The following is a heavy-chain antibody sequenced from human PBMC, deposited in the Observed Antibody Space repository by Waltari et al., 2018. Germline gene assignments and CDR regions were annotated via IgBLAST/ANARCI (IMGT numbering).Heavy chain of an antibody. CDR1: GNSFTSYW. Sequence: EVQLVQSGAEVKKPGESLKISCKGSGNSFTSYWIGRVRQMPGKGLEWMVIIYPGDSDTRYSPSFQGQVTISADKSISTAYLQWSILKASDTAMYYCASSYYYDSSGYYAYWGQGTLVTVSS. CDR2: IYPGDSDT. D-gene: IGHD3-22*01. V-gene: IGHV5-51*03. J-gene: IGHJ4*02. CDR3: ASSYYYDSSGYYAY.